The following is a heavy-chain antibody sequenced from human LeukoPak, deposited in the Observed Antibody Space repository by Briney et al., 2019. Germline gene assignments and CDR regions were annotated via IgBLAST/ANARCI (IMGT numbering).Heavy chain of an antibody. V-gene: IGHV4-30-4*01. CDR2: ISYSGTT. CDR1: GDSISSVNYY. CDR3: TRRMATTGRYYFDY. J-gene: IGHJ4*02. Sequence: SETLSLTCTVSGDSISSVNYYWGWIRQPPGKGLEWIGYISYSGTTYYNASLKSRLTISRDTSKNQFSLKLSSVTAADTAMYYCTRRMATTGRYYFDYWGQGTLVTVSS. D-gene: IGHD1-1*01.